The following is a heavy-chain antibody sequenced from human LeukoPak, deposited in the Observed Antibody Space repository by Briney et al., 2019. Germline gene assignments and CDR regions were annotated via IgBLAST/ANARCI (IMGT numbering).Heavy chain of an antibody. D-gene: IGHD5-12*01. CDR3: ASHSGYDNSNY. CDR2: IYYSGST. J-gene: IGHJ4*02. Sequence: SETLSLTCTVSGGSISSSSYYWGWIRQPPGKGLEWIGSIYYSGSTYYNPSLKSRVTISVDTSKNQFSLKLSSVTAADTAVYYCASHSGYDNSNYWGQGTLVTISS. V-gene: IGHV4-39*07. CDR1: GGSISSSSYY.